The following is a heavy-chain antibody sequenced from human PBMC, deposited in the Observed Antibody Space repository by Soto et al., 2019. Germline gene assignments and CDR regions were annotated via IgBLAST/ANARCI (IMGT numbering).Heavy chain of an antibody. CDR2: IRSTAYGGAT. J-gene: IGHJ6*02. V-gene: IGHV3-49*03. D-gene: IGHD3-3*01. CDR1: GFTFADSA. CDR3: TSEDFYYYGTDV. Sequence: PGGSLRLSXTGSGFTFADSALSWFRQAPGKGLEWVGFIRSTAYGGATQYAASVKGRFTISRDDSNNIAYLQMNSLKTEDTAVYYCTSEDFYYYGTDVWGQGTTVTV.